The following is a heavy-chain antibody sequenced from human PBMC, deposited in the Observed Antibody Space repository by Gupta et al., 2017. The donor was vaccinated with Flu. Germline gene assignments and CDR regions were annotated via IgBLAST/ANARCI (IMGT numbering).Heavy chain of an antibody. Sequence: EVQLVESGGGLVQPGRSLRLSCTTSGFTFGDYPMSWVRQAPGKGLEWVGVIRSKAYGGTTEYAASVKGRFTISKDDSQRIAYLQMNSLKGDDTAVYYCTRDVHGGVRLFDAGGGPSEYWGQGTMVTVSS. J-gene: IGHJ4*02. CDR3: TRDVHGGVRLFDAGGGPSEY. V-gene: IGHV3-49*04. D-gene: IGHD3-9*01. CDR2: IRSKAYGGTT. CDR1: GFTFGDYP.